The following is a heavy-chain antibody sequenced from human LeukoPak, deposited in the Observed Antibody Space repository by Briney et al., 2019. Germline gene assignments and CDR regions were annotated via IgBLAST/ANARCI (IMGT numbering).Heavy chain of an antibody. CDR2: IYYSGST. Sequence: SETLSLTCTVSGGSISSSSYYWGWIRQPPGKGLEWIGSIYYSGSTYYNPSLKSRVTISVDRSKNQFSLKLSSVTAADTAVYYCARDPGGYYFDYWGQGTLVTVSS. V-gene: IGHV4-39*07. D-gene: IGHD1-26*01. CDR3: ARDPGGYYFDY. CDR1: GGSISSSSYY. J-gene: IGHJ4*02.